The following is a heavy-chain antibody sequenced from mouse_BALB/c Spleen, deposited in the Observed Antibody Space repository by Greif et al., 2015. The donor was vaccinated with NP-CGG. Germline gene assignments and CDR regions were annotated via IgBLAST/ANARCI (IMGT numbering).Heavy chain of an antibody. CDR3: ARRELGYYFDY. J-gene: IGHJ2*01. V-gene: IGHV3-2*02. CDR1: GYSITSDYA. CDR2: ISYSGST. Sequence: EVQLVESGPGLVKPSQSLSLTCTVTGYSITSDYAWNWIRQFPGNKLEWMGYISYSGSTSYNPSLKSRISITRDTSKNQFFLQLNSVTTEDTATYYCARRELGYYFDYWGQGTTLTVSS. D-gene: IGHD3-1*01.